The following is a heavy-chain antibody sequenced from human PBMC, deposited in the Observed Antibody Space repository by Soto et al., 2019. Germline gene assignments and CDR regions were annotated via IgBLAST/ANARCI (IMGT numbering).Heavy chain of an antibody. Sequence: SVKVSCQASGFTCTSSAVQWVRQARGQRLEWIGWIVVGSGNTNYAQKFQERVTITRDMSTSTAYMELSSLRSEDTAVYYCAADRRVVSGYWFVEHLFGFDPWGQGTLVTVSS. CDR1: GFTCTSSA. V-gene: IGHV1-58*01. CDR3: AADRRVVSGYWFVEHLFGFDP. CDR2: IVVGSGNT. D-gene: IGHD3-10*01. J-gene: IGHJ5*02.